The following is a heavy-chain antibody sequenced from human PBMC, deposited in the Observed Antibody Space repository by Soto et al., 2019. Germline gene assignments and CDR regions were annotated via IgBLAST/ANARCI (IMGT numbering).Heavy chain of an antibody. CDR2: INHSGST. CDR3: FQAEDGIRGLCPVSAFLLNRSSDL. D-gene: IGHD2-15*01. J-gene: IGHJ2*01. Sequence: GKGLEWIGEINHSGSTNYNPSLKSRVTISVDTSKNQFSLKLSSVTAADTVFFFFFQAEDGIRGLCPVSAFLLNRSSDL. V-gene: IGHV4-34*01.